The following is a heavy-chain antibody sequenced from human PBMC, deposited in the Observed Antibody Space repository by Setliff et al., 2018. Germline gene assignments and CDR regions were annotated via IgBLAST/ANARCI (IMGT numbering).Heavy chain of an antibody. CDR1: GASISSSSYY. J-gene: IGHJ3*02. V-gene: IGHV4-39*01. Sequence: PSETLSLTCTVSGASISSSSYYWAWIRQPPGRGLELIGSIFYGGSTYYNPSLKSRVTISIDASKNQFSLKLDSVTAADTAVYYCARRRLYSSSWFEGAFDIWGQGTMVTVSS. CDR3: ARRRLYSSSWFEGAFDI. CDR2: IFYGGST. D-gene: IGHD6-13*01.